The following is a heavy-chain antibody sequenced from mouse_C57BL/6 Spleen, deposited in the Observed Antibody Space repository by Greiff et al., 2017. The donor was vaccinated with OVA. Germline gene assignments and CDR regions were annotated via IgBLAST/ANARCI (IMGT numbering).Heavy chain of an antibody. D-gene: IGHD1-1*01. J-gene: IGHJ1*03. CDR2: IWGGGSP. V-gene: IGHV2-3*01. Sequence: QVQLKESGPGLGAPSQSLSITCTVSGFSLNSHGVSWVRPPPGKGMEWLGVIWGGGSPHYHSALISRLSISKANSKSQVFLKLNSLQTDDTTTYYGAKGTDGSSYWYFDVWGTGTTVTVSS. CDR1: GFSLNSHG. CDR3: AKGTDGSSYWYFDV.